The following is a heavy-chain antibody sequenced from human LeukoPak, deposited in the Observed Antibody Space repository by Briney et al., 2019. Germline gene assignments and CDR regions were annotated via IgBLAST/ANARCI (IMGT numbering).Heavy chain of an antibody. J-gene: IGHJ4*02. CDR3: ADLGSRD. CDR2: IKDDGSDK. Sequence: AGSLRLSCAASGFTFSSAWMTWVRQAPGKGLEWVATIKDDGSDKYYVDSVKGRFTISRDNAKKSLWLQMNSLRVEDTAMYYCADLGSRDWGQGTLVTVSS. V-gene: IGHV3-7*01. CDR1: GFTFSSAW. D-gene: IGHD3-16*01.